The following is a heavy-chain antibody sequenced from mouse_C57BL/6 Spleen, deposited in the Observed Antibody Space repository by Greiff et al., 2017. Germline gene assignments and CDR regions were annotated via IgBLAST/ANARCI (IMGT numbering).Heavy chain of an antibody. CDR3: ARFFYGNYWFAD. Sequence: QVQLKQPGAELVKPGASVKLSCKASGYTFTSYWMHWVKQRPGQGLEWIGMIHPNSGSTNYNEKFKSKATLTVDKSSSTAYMQLSSLTSEDSAVYYCARFFYGNYWFADWGPGTLVTVSA. D-gene: IGHD2-1*01. CDR1: GYTFTSYW. V-gene: IGHV1-64*01. CDR2: IHPNSGST. J-gene: IGHJ3*01.